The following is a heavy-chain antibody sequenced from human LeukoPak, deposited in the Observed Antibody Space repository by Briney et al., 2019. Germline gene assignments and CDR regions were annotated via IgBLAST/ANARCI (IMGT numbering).Heavy chain of an antibody. D-gene: IGHD3-9*01. Sequence: GGSLRLSCAASGFTFSSYSVNWVRQAPGKGLEWVASISSSGTYVYYADSVKGRFTISRDNAKNSLSLQMNRLRADDAAVYYCARASSKQLAGYLPDGFDIWGQGTMVTVSS. CDR1: GFTFSSYS. CDR2: ISSSGTYV. CDR3: ARASSKQLAGYLPDGFDI. V-gene: IGHV3-21*01. J-gene: IGHJ3*02.